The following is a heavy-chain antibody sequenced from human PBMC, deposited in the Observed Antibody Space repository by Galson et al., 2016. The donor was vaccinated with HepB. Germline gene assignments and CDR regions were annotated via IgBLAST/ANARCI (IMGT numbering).Heavy chain of an antibody. V-gene: IGHV3-48*02. CDR1: GFTFSYHV. CDR3: ARGGLRYWLDL. CDR2: ISDSGN. J-gene: IGHJ4*02. Sequence: SLRLSCAASGFTFSYHVMNWVRQAPGKGLEWVSYISDSGNKYADSVRGRFTISRDNAKNSLYLQMNSLRDEDTAVYFCARGGLRYWLDLWGQGTLVTVSS. D-gene: IGHD3-9*01.